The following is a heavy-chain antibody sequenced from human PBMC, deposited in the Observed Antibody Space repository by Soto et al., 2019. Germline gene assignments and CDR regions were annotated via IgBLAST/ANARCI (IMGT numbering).Heavy chain of an antibody. D-gene: IGHD2-2*01. J-gene: IGHJ4*02. CDR3: ARQAEVVPASYYFDY. Sequence: SETLSLTCTVSGGSISSYYWSWIRQPPGKGLEWIGYIYYSGSTNYNPSLKSRVTISVDTSKNQFSLKLSSVTAADAAVYYCARQAEVVPASYYFDYWGQGTLVTVSS. CDR1: GGSISSYY. CDR2: IYYSGST. V-gene: IGHV4-59*01.